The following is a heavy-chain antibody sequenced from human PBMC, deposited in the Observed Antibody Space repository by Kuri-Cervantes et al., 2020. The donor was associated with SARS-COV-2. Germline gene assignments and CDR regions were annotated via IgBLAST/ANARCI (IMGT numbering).Heavy chain of an antibody. CDR1: GGSISSGGYY. V-gene: IGHV4-61*08. Sequence: SETLSLTCTVSGGSISSGGYYWSWIRQHPGKGLEWIGYIFYSGGTYYSPSLKSRVTISVDTSKNQFSLKLSSVTAADTAVYHCARIHYATLLDIWGQGTMVTVSS. CDR2: IFYSGGT. CDR3: ARIHYATLLDI. D-gene: IGHD2-2*01. J-gene: IGHJ3*02.